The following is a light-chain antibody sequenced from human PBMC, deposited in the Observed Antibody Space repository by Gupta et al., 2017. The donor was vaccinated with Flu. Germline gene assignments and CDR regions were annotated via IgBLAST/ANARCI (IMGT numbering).Light chain of an antibody. V-gene: IGLV3-21*02. J-gene: IGLJ3*02. CDR3: QVGDRSGVGV. CDR1: NIGSKS. Sequence: SYVLTQPPSVSVAPGQTARITCGGNNIGSKSVHWYQQKAGQAPVLVVSEDSDRPSGIPERFSGSNSGNTATLTITRAEAEDEADFYCQVGDRSGVGVFGGGTKLIVL. CDR2: EDS.